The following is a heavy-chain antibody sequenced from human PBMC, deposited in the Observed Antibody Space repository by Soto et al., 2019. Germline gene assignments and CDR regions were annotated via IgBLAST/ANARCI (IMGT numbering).Heavy chain of an antibody. V-gene: IGHV1-3*01. D-gene: IGHD2-2*01. J-gene: IGHJ4*02. CDR1: GYTFPNYA. CDR2: INAGNGDT. CDR3: ARGYCSTTSCQYYPDY. Sequence: ASVKVSCKASGYTFPNYAIHWVRQAPGQRLEWMGWINAGNGDTLYSRKFQGRVTITSDTSASTAYMELSSLRSEDTAVYYCARGYCSTTSCQYYPDYWGQGTLVTVSS.